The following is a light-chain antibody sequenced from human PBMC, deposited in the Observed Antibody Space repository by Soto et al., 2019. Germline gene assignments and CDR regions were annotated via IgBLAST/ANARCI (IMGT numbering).Light chain of an antibody. CDR1: TGDVTSGHY. V-gene: IGLV7-46*01. CDR2: DTS. J-gene: IGLJ3*02. Sequence: QAVVTQEPSLTVSPGGTVILTCGLTTGDVTSGHYPYWLQQKPGQAPRTMIYDTSDKQSWTPARFSGSLLGGRAALTLSGAQPEDEADYYCLLSYSGTWVFGGGTKLTVL. CDR3: LLSYSGTWV.